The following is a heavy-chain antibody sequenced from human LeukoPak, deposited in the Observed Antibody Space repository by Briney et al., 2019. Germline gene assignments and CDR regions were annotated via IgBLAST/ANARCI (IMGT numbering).Heavy chain of an antibody. CDR3: ARDLDGSYAFDY. CDR1: GFTFDDYG. CDR2: INWNGGST. D-gene: IGHD1-26*01. V-gene: IGHV3-20*04. Sequence: GGSLRLSCAPSGFTFDDYGMSWVRQAPGKGLEWVSGINWNGGSTGYADSVKGRFTISRDNAKNSLYLQMNSLRAEDTALYYCARDLDGSYAFDYWGQGTLVTVSS. J-gene: IGHJ4*02.